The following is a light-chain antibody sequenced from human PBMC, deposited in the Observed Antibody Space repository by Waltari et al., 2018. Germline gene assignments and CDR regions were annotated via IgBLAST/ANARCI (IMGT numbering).Light chain of an antibody. CDR2: KTS. CDR3: QQYNIAPLT. CDR1: QGISSW. J-gene: IGKJ4*01. V-gene: IGKV1-12*01. Sequence: DIQMSQSPSSLSASVGDRVTITCRASQGISSWLAWYQQKPGKAPKLLIYKTSSLQSGVPSRFSGSGSGTDFTLIISSMQPEDIATYFCQQYNIAPLTFGGGTRVEIK.